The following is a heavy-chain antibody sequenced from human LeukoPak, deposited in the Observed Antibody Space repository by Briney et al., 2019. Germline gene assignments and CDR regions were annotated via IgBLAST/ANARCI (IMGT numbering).Heavy chain of an antibody. CDR2: ISYDGSNT. V-gene: IGHV3-30*18. CDR3: AKSSGNYAY. CDR1: GFTFSSYG. J-gene: IGHJ4*02. Sequence: GGSLRLSCAASGFTFSSYGMHWVRQAPGKGLEWVAVISYDGSNTYYADSVEGRFTISRDNSKNTLYLQMNSLGAEDTAVYYCAKSSGNYAYWGQGTLVTVSS. D-gene: IGHD1-26*01.